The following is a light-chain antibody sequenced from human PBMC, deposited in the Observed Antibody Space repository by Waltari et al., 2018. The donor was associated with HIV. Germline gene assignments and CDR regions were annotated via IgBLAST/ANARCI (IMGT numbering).Light chain of an antibody. V-gene: IGLV2-8*01. CDR3: SSYADTNNVL. CDR1: SSDVGGFAY. Sequence: QSALTQPPSASGSPGHSATLSCTGTSSDVGGFAYVSWSQHHPAKAPKLLIYAVNRRPSGVPDRFSGSKSGNTASLTVSGLQTEDEADYYCSSYADTNNVLFGGGTKLTVL. CDR2: AVN. J-gene: IGLJ3*02.